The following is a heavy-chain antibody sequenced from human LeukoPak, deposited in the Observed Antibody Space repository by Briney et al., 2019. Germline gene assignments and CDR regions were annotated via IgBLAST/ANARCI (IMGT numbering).Heavy chain of an antibody. Sequence: KPSGTLSLTCAVSGGSISSSYWWSWVRQPPGKGLEWIGEVWHSGSTNYYPSLKSRVTISIEKSKNQFSLKLSSVTAADTAVYYCARQGYHDYVWGSYEIDIWGQGTMVTVSS. CDR2: VWHSGST. J-gene: IGHJ3*02. V-gene: IGHV4-4*02. CDR3: ARQGYHDYVWGSYEIDI. CDR1: GGSISSSYW. D-gene: IGHD3-16*01.